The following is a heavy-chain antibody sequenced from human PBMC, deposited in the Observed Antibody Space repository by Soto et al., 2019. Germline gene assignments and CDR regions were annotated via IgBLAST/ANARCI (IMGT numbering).Heavy chain of an antibody. CDR2: ISGSGGST. J-gene: IGHJ6*02. V-gene: IGHV3-23*01. CDR1: GFTFSSYA. D-gene: IGHD6-13*01. Sequence: GGSLRLSCAASGFTFSSYAMSWVRQAPGKGLEWVSAISGSGGSTYYADSVKGRFTISRDNAKNTLYLQMNSLRAEDTAVYYCAKNGYRSSWLYYYYDFGMDVWGQGTTVTVSS. CDR3: AKNGYRSSWLYYYYDFGMDV.